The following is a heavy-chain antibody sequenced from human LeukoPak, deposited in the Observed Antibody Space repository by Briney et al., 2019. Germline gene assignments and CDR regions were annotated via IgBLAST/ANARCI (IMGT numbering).Heavy chain of an antibody. Sequence: PGGSLRLSCAASGFTFSSYAMNWVRQAPGKGLEWVAVIWHDGSNKYYADSVKGRFTISRDNSKNTLHLQMNSLRAEDTAVYYCARDYDSRGYSPWFDPWGQGTLVTVSS. V-gene: IGHV3-33*08. CDR2: IWHDGSNK. CDR1: GFTFSSYA. J-gene: IGHJ5*02. CDR3: ARDYDSRGYSPWFDP. D-gene: IGHD3-22*01.